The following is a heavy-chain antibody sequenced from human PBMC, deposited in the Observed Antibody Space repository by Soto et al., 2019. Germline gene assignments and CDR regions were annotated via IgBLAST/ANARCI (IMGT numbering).Heavy chain of an antibody. J-gene: IGHJ4*02. CDR1: GFTFSSYG. V-gene: IGHV3-33*01. CDR2: IWYDGRNK. D-gene: IGHD6-19*01. Sequence: QVQLVESGGGVVQPGRSLRLSCTASGFTFSSYGMHWVRQAPGKGLEWVAVIWYDGRNKYYADSVKGRFTISRDNSKNTLYLQMNSLRAEDTAIYYCASEGGLGYFDYWGQGTLVTVSS. CDR3: ASEGGLGYFDY.